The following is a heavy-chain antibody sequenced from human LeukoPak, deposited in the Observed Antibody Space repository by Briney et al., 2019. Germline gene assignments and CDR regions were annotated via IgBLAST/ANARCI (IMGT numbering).Heavy chain of an antibody. J-gene: IGHJ5*02. Sequence: PGGSLRLSCAASGFTFSSYAMHWVRQAPGKGLEWVAVISYDGSNKYYADSVKGRFTISRDNAKNSLYLQMNSLRAEDTAVYYCASEEEGNWFDPWGQGTLVTVSS. V-gene: IGHV3-30*04. CDR1: GFTFSSYA. CDR3: ASEEEGNWFDP. CDR2: ISYDGSNK.